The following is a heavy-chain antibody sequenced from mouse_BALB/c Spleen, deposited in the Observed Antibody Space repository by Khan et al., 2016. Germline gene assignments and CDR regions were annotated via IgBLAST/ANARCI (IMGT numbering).Heavy chain of an antibody. CDR2: IYPYNGGT. V-gene: IGHV1S29*02. CDR1: GYTFTDYN. CDR3: AREGDWAIDY. J-gene: IGHJ2*01. Sequence: VQLQQSGPELVKPGASVKISCKASGYTFTDYNMHWVKQSHGKSLEWIGYIYPYNGGTGYNQKFKSKATLSVDNFSSTAYMDLRSLTSEDSAVYYCAREGDWAIDYWGEGTALTVST. D-gene: IGHD4-1*01.